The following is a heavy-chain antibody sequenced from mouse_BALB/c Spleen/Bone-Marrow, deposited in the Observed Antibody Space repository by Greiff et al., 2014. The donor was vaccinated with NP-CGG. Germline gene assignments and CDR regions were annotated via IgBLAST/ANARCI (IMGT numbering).Heavy chain of an antibody. CDR3: AREGDYYGSSDY. CDR2: IWAGGST. D-gene: IGHD1-1*01. CDR1: GVLLNSYG. J-gene: IGHJ2*01. V-gene: IGHV2-9*02. Sequence: QVQLKEAGPRLGAPPQNPSNTCTVSGVLLNSYGGHRGRQPPRKGLGGLGVIWAGGSTNYNSALMSRLSISKDNSKSQVFLKMNSLQTDDTAMYYCAREGDYYGSSDYWGQGTTLTVSS.